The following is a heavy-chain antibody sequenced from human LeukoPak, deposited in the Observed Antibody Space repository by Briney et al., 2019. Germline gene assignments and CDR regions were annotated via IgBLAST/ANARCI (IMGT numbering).Heavy chain of an antibody. V-gene: IGHV6-1*01. J-gene: IGHJ3*01. D-gene: IGHD4-23*01. CDR2: TYYRSKWYS. Sequence: SQTLSLTCAISGDSVSSNSAAWNWIRQSPSRGLEWLARTYYRSKWYSDYAASAKSRITINPDTSKNQFSLQLNSVTPEDTAVYYCSRFRDSTPVATDAFDVWGQGTRVTVAS. CDR1: GDSVSSNSAA. CDR3: SRFRDSTPVATDAFDV.